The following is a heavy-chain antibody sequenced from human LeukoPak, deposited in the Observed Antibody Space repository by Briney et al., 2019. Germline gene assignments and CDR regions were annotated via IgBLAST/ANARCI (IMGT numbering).Heavy chain of an antibody. J-gene: IGHJ4*02. CDR2: FDPEDGET. V-gene: IGHV1-24*01. CDR1: GYTLTELS. Sequence: ASVKVSCKVSGYTLTELSMHWVRQAPGKGLEWMGGFDPEDGETIYAQKFQGRVTMTEDTSTDTAYMELSSLRSEDTAVYYCATDRYCSGGSCYSFDYWGQGTLVTVSS. CDR3: ATDRYCSGGSCYSFDY. D-gene: IGHD2-15*01.